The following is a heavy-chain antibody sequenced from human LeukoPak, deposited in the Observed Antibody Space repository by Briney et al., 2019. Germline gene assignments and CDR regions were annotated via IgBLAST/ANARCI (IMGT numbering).Heavy chain of an antibody. CDR1: GFTFSNYG. Sequence: GRSLRLSCAASGFTFSNYGMHWVRQAPGKGLEWVAVVWYDGSNENYADSVKGRFTISRGNSKNTLYLQMNSLRAEDTAVYYCARDHTIAVPGPFDYWGQGALVTVSS. J-gene: IGHJ4*02. V-gene: IGHV3-33*01. D-gene: IGHD6-19*01. CDR2: VWYDGSNE. CDR3: ARDHTIAVPGPFDY.